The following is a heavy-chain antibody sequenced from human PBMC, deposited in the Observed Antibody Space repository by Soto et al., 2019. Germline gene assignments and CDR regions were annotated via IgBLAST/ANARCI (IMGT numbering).Heavy chain of an antibody. J-gene: IGHJ4*02. V-gene: IGHV3-23*01. CDR2: ISGSGGST. CDR1: GFTFSSYA. CDR3: AKNLGGYYYQWWYFDY. D-gene: IGHD3-22*01. Sequence: GSLRLSCAASGFTFSSYAMSWVRQAPGKGLEWVSAISGSGGSTYYADSVKGRFTISRDNSKNTLYLQMNSLRAEDTAVYYCAKNLGGYYYQWWYFDYWGQGTLVSVSS.